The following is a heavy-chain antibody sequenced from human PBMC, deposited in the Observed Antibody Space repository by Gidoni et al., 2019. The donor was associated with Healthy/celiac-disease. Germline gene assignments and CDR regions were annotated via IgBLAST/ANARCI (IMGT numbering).Heavy chain of an antibody. Sequence: EVQLVESGGVVVQPGGSLRLSCAASGFTFADYTMHWVRQAPGKGLEWVSRISWDGGSTYYADSVKGRFTISRDNSKNSLYLQMNSLRTEDTALYYCAKVATRGDDYYYYGMDVWGQGTTVTVSS. D-gene: IGHD5-12*01. J-gene: IGHJ6*02. CDR3: AKVATRGDDYYYYGMDV. V-gene: IGHV3-43*01. CDR1: GFTFADYT. CDR2: ISWDGGST.